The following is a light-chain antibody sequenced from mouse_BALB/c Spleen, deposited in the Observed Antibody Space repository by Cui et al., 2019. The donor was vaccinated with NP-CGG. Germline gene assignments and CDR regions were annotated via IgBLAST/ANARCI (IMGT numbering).Light chain of an antibody. V-gene: IGLV1*01. CDR3: ALWYSNHWV. Sequence: QAVVTNESALTTSPGETVTLTCRSSTGAVTISNYAKWVQEKPDHLFTGLIGGTNNRAPGVPARFSGSLIGDKAALTITGAQTEDEAIYFCALWYSNHWVFGGGTKLTVL. CDR2: GTN. J-gene: IGLJ1*01. CDR1: TGAVTISNY.